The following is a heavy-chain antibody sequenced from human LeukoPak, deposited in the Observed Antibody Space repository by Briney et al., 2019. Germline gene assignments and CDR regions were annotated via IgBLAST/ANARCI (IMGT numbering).Heavy chain of an antibody. Sequence: ASVKVSCKASGYTFTSYYMHWVQQAPGQGLEWMGIINPSGGSTSYAQKFQGRVTMTRDTPTSTVYMELSSLRSEDTAVYYCAREPGWLQNNGDDAFDIWGQGTMVTVSS. CDR3: AREPGWLQNNGDDAFDI. CDR2: INPSGGST. V-gene: IGHV1-46*01. CDR1: GYTFTSYY. J-gene: IGHJ3*02. D-gene: IGHD5-24*01.